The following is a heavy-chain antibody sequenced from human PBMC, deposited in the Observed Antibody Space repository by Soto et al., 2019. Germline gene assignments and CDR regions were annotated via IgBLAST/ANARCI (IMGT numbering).Heavy chain of an antibody. J-gene: IGHJ5*02. Sequence: GESLKISCKGSGYSFTSYWIGWVRQMPGKGLEWMGIIYPGDSDTRYSPSFQGQVTISADKSISTAYLQWSSLKASDTAMYYCARVLYNWNPGRDNWFDPWGQGTLVTVSS. CDR1: GYSFTSYW. CDR2: IYPGDSDT. V-gene: IGHV5-51*01. CDR3: ARVLYNWNPGRDNWFDP. D-gene: IGHD1-20*01.